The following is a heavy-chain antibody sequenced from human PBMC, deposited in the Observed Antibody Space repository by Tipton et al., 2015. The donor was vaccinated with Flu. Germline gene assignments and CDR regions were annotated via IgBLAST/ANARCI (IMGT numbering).Heavy chain of an antibody. Sequence: TLSLTCTVSGGSISSYYWSWIRQPPGKGLEWIGYIYYSGSTNYNPSLKSRVTISVDTSKNQFSLKLSSVTAADTAVYYCARLHVLRFLEWLLYPKGAFDYWGQGTLVTVSS. J-gene: IGHJ4*02. CDR2: IYYSGST. CDR1: GGSISSYY. D-gene: IGHD3-3*01. CDR3: ARLHVLRFLEWLLYPKGAFDY. V-gene: IGHV4-59*01.